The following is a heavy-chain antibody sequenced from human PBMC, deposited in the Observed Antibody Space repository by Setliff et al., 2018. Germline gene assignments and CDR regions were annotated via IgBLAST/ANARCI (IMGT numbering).Heavy chain of an antibody. CDR2: ISVYSGDA. Sequence: GASVKVSCKTSGYTFTTYGISWLRQAPGQGLEWMGWISVYSGDASYVQKFQGRVTMTADTSTSTVYMELRSLRSDDTAVYLCARDPTNHFWSAYWPFWGQGTLVTVSS. CDR3: ARDPTNHFWSAYWPF. V-gene: IGHV1-18*01. CDR1: GYTFTTYG. J-gene: IGHJ4*02. D-gene: IGHD3-3*02.